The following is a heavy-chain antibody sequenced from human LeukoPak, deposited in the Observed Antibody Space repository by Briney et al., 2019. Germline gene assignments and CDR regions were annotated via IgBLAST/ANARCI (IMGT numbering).Heavy chain of an antibody. J-gene: IGHJ4*02. CDR2: IIPIFGTA. CDR3: ARETEYNQPDYYDSSGYVTVDFDY. CDR1: GGTFSSYA. Sequence: SVKVSCKASGGTFSSYAISWVRRAPGQGLEWMGRIIPIFGTANYAQKFQGRVTITTDESTSTAYMELSSLRSEDTAVYYCARETEYNQPDYYDSSGYVTVDFDYWGQGTLVTVSS. D-gene: IGHD3-22*01. V-gene: IGHV1-69*05.